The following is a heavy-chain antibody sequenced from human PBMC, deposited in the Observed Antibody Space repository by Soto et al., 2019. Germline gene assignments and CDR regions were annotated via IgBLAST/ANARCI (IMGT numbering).Heavy chain of an antibody. CDR2: IYSSGNT. CDR3: ARGQRFSDWFDP. D-gene: IGHD3-3*01. Sequence: PSETLSLTCIVSGGTISCYYWTWIRQPAGKGLEWIGRIYSSGNTKYNPSLQSRVTMSLDTSNNQFSLRLTSVTAADTAVYYCARGQRFSDWFDPWGQGTLVTSPQ. J-gene: IGHJ5*02. CDR1: GGTISCYY. V-gene: IGHV4-4*07.